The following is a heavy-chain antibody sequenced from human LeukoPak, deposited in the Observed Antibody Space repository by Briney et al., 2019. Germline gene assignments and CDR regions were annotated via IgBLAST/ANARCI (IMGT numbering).Heavy chain of an antibody. CDR1: GGTFSSYD. D-gene: IGHD2-15*01. J-gene: IGHJ6*04. Sequence: ASVKVSCKASGGTFSSYDISWVRQAPGQGLEWMGGIIPIFGTANYAQKFQGRVTITADKSTSTAYMELSSLRSEDTAVYYCARDSLRRGRRLGGYYYGMDVWGKGTTVTVSS. CDR3: ARDSLRRGRRLGGYYYGMDV. CDR2: IIPIFGTA. V-gene: IGHV1-69*06.